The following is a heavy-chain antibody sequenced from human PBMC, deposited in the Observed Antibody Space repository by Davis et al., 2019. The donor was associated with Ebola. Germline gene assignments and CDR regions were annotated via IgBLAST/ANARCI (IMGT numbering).Heavy chain of an antibody. CDR2: IYSGGST. V-gene: IGHV3-66*01. CDR1: GFTVSSNY. CDR3: ARVGFRCSCDDL. D-gene: IGHD4/OR15-4a*01. J-gene: IGHJ4*02. Sequence: PGGSLRLSCAASGFTVSSNYMSWVRQAPGKGLEWVSVIYSGGSTYYAGSVKGRFTITRDNSKNTLYLQMNSLRGEDTAVYYCARVGFRCSCDDLWGQGSLVTVSS.